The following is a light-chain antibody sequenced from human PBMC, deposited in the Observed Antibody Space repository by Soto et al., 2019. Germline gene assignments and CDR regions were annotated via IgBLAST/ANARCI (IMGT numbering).Light chain of an antibody. CDR2: AAS. CDR3: QQANSFQLT. Sequence: DIQMTQSPSSVSASVGDRVTITCRASQDINNWLAWYQQKPGKAPKLLIYAASTLQSGVPSRFSGSGSGTDYTLTISSLQPEDFATYSCQQANSFQLTFGGGTRVEIK. CDR1: QDINNW. V-gene: IGKV1-12*01. J-gene: IGKJ4*01.